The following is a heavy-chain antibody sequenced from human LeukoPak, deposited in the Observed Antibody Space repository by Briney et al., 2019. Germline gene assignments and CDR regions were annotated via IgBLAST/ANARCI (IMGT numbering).Heavy chain of an antibody. CDR2: ISYSGNT. Sequence: PSETLSLTCTVSGGSISSYYWSWIRQPPGKGLEWIGFISYSGNTNYNPSLKSRVTISLDTSKNQFSLKLISVTAADTAVYYCARGVGSGYTDYWGQGALVTVSS. CDR1: GGSISSYY. CDR3: ARGVGSGYTDY. J-gene: IGHJ4*02. D-gene: IGHD3-22*01. V-gene: IGHV4-59*01.